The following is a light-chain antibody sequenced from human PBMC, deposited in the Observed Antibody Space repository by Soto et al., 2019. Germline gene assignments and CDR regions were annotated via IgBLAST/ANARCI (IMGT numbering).Light chain of an antibody. Sequence: EIVMTQSPATLSVSPGERATLSCRASQSVSSYLAWYQQKPGQAPRLLIYDASNRATGIPDRFSGSGSGTDFTLTISRLEPEDFAVYYCQQYGSSRWTFGQGTKVDI. CDR3: QQYGSSRWT. CDR2: DAS. V-gene: IGKV3-20*01. CDR1: QSVSSY. J-gene: IGKJ1*01.